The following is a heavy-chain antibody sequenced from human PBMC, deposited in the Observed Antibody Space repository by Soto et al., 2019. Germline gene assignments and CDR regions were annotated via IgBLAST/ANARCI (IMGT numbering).Heavy chain of an antibody. D-gene: IGHD4-17*01. J-gene: IGHJ5*02. CDR3: AKIYGDYRYLRLDP. CDR1: GYRFNTYW. CDR2: IYPDDSDA. V-gene: IGHV5-51*01. Sequence: RGESLKISCKGSGYRFNTYWIAWVRQMPGKGLELMGVIYPDDSDARYSPSFQGQVTISIDKSINTAYLQWSSLKASDTAMYYCAKIYGDYRYLRLDPWGQGTLVTVSS.